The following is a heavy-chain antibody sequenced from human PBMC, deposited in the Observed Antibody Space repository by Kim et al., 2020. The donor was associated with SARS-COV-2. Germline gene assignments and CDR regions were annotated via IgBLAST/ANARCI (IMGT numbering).Heavy chain of an antibody. CDR1: GGSISSSSYY. J-gene: IGHJ4*02. V-gene: IGHV4-39*07. CDR2: IYYSGST. D-gene: IGHD5-18*01. Sequence: SETLSHTCTVSGGSISSSSYYWGWIRQPPGKGLEWIGSIYYSGSTYYNPSLKSRVTISVDTSKNQFSLKLSSVTAADTAVYYCARGQLWYGYWGQGTLVT. CDR3: ARGQLWYGY.